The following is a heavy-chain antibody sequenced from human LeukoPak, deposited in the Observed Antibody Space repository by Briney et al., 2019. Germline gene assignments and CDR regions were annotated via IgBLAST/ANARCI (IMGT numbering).Heavy chain of an antibody. CDR1: GGSISSGDYY. CDR3: ARETTLNGSGSYPD. V-gene: IGHV4-30-4*01. J-gene: IGHJ4*02. CDR2: IYYSGST. Sequence: PSETLSLTCTVSGGSISSGDYYWSWIRQPPGKGLEWIGYIYYSGSTYYNPSLKSRVTISVDTSKNQFSLKLSSVTAADTAVYYRARETTLNGSGSYPDWGQGTLVTVSS. D-gene: IGHD3-10*01.